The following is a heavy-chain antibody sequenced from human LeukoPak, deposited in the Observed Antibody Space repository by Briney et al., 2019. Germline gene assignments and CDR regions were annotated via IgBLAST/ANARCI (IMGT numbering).Heavy chain of an antibody. CDR1: GFTFSSYS. CDR2: ISSSSYI. V-gene: IGHV3-21*01. Sequence: GGSLRLSCAASGFTFSSYSMNWVRQAPGKGLEWVSSISSSSYIYYADSVKGRFTISRDNAKNSLYLQMNSLRAEDTAVYYCAREGLTYYYGSGNSNYFDYWGQGTLVTVSS. CDR3: AREGLTYYYGSGNSNYFDY. D-gene: IGHD3-10*01. J-gene: IGHJ4*02.